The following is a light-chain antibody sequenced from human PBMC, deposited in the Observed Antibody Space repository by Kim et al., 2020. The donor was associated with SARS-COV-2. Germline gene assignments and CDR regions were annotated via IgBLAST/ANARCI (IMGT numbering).Light chain of an antibody. Sequence: SYELTQPPSVSVSPGQTASITCSGDKLEDKYACWYQQKPGQAPVLVIYQDSKRASGIPERFSGSNSGNTATMTISGTQAMDEADYYCQAWNSSSYVFGAGTKVTVL. CDR3: QAWNSSSYV. J-gene: IGLJ1*01. CDR1: KLEDKY. CDR2: QDS. V-gene: IGLV3-1*01.